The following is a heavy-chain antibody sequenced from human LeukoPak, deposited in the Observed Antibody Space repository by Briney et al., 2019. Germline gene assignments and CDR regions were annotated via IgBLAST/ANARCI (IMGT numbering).Heavy chain of an antibody. V-gene: IGHV5-51*01. J-gene: IGHJ5*02. CDR1: GYSFATYW. CDR2: IYPGDSDV. D-gene: IGHD3-22*01. CDR3: ARRYSSASPCDR. Sequence: GEALKISSKGSGYSFATYWIAWVRQMPGKGLEWMGNIYPGDSDVRYSPSFQGQVTLSVDKSISTAYLQWSSLKASDTAIYYCARRYSSASPCDRWGQGTLVSVSS.